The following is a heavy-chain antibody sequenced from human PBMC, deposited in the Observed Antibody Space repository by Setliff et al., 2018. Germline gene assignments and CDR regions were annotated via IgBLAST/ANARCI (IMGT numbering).Heavy chain of an antibody. D-gene: IGHD6-13*01. J-gene: IGHJ4*02. Sequence: SETLSLTCTVSGGSISSHYWSWIRQPPGKGLEWIGSVYYSGSTNYNPSLKSRVTISVDTSKNQFSLKLSSVTAADTAVYYCARGYYSSSWCSLYYFDYWGQGTLVTVSS. CDR2: VYYSGST. CDR1: GGSISSHY. CDR3: ARGYYSSSWCSLYYFDY. V-gene: IGHV4-59*11.